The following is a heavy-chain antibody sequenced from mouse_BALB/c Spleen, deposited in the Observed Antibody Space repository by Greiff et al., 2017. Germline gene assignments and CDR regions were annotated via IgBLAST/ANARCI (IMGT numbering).Heavy chain of an antibody. CDR1: GFTFSDYY. J-gene: IGHJ2*01. CDR3: ARDGGTN. D-gene: IGHD3-3*01. Sequence: EVKLQESGGGLVKPGGSLKLSCAASGFTFSDYYMYWVRQTPEKRLEWVATISDGGSYTYYPDSVKGRFTISRDNAKNNLYLQMSSLKSEDTAMYYCARDGGTNWGQGTTLTVSS. V-gene: IGHV5-4*02. CDR2: ISDGGSYT.